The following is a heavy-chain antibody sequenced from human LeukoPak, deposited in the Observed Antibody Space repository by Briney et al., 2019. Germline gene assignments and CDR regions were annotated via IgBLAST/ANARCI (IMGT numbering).Heavy chain of an antibody. CDR2: IGAYNGNT. CDR1: GYTFTRYG. CDR3: ARGHSGSYYFGFDY. Sequence: ASVKVSCKASGYTFTRYGISWVRQAPGQGLEWMGWIGAYNGNTNYAQKLQGRVTMTTDTSTSTAYMELRSLRSGDTAVYYCARGHSGSYYFGFDYWGQGTLVTVSS. J-gene: IGHJ4*02. V-gene: IGHV1-18*01. D-gene: IGHD1-26*01.